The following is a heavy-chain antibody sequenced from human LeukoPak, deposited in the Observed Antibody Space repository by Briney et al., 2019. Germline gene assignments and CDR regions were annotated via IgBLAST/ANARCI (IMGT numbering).Heavy chain of an antibody. V-gene: IGHV3-53*01. CDR2: IYSGGST. J-gene: IGHJ6*03. D-gene: IGHD6-19*01. CDR3: ARESSSGWYGYYYYYMDV. CDR1: GFTVSSNY. Sequence: GGSLRLSCAASGFTVSSNYMSWVRQAPGKGLEWVSVIYSGGSTYYADSVKGRFTISRDNSKNTLYLQMNSLRAEDTAVYYCARESSSGWYGYYYYYMDVWGKGTTVTVSS.